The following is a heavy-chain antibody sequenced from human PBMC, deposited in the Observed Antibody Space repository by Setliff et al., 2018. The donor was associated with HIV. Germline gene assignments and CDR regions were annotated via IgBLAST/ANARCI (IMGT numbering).Heavy chain of an antibody. CDR2: VYYTGES. CDR1: GGSISRGGRY. Sequence: SETLSLTCSVYGGSISRGGRYWGWIRQHPGRGLEWLGYVYYTGESFYKPSLGGRVTILQDKSKNQFTLELRSVTAADTAVYYCARNYGWSLGYWGQGALVTVSS. V-gene: IGHV4-31*03. CDR3: ARNYGWSLGY. J-gene: IGHJ4*02. D-gene: IGHD2-15*01.